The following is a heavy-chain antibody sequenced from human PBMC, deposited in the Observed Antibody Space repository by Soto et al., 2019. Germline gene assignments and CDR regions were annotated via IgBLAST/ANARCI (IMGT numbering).Heavy chain of an antibody. CDR1: GFTFSSYS. CDR2: ISSSSSYI. CDR3: ARSGHYDFWSGYPNYYYYGMDV. J-gene: IGHJ6*02. D-gene: IGHD3-3*01. V-gene: IGHV3-21*01. Sequence: PGGSLRLSCAASGFTFSSYSMNWVRQAPGKGLEWVSSISSSSSYIYYADSVKGRFTISRDNAKNSLYLQMNSLRAEDTAVYYCARSGHYDFWSGYPNYYYYGMDVWGQGTTVTVSS.